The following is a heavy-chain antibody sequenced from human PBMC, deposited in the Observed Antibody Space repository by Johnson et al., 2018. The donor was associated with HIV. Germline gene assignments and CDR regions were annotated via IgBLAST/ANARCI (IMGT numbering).Heavy chain of an antibody. CDR1: GFTFSDYY. D-gene: IGHD1-26*01. CDR3: ARDLARRGGAACDI. Sequence: VQLVESGGGLVKPGGSLRLSCAASGFTFSDYYMSWIRQAPGKGLEWVSSISGGSTYYADSRKGRFTISRDNSKNTLHLQMNSLRAEDTAVYYCARDLARRGGAACDIWGQGTMVTVSS. CDR2: ISGGST. V-gene: IGHV3-38-3*01. J-gene: IGHJ3*02.